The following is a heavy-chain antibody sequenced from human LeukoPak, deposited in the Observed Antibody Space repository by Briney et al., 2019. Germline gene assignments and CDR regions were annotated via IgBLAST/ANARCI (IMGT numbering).Heavy chain of an antibody. D-gene: IGHD1-26*01. CDR2: INPSGGST. CDR1: GYTFTSYY. J-gene: IGHJ3*02. V-gene: IGHV1-46*01. CDR3: ARVVTRDPELIDAFDI. Sequence: ASVKVSCEASGYTFTSYYMHWVRQAPGQGLEWMGIINPSGGSTSYAQKFQGRVTMTRDTSTSTVYMELSSLRSEDTAVYYCARVVTRDPELIDAFDIWGQGTMVTVSS.